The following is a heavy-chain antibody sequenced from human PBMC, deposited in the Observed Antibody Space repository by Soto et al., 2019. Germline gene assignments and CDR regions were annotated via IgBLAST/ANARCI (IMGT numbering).Heavy chain of an antibody. V-gene: IGHV4-4*02. CDR3: ATRLNYDILTGRGWFDP. CDR1: GGSISSSNW. D-gene: IGHD3-9*01. J-gene: IGHJ5*02. Sequence: QVQLQESGPGLVKPSGTLSLTCAVSGGSISSSNWWSWVRQPPGKGLEWIGEIYHSGSTNYNPSLKSRVTISVDKSKNQFSLKLSSVTAADTAVYYCATRLNYDILTGRGWFDPWGQGTLVTVSS. CDR2: IYHSGST.